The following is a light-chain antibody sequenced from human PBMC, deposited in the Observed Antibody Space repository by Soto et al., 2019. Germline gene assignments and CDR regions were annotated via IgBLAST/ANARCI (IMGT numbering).Light chain of an antibody. CDR1: QSVSSTY. Sequence: EIVLTQSPGTLSLSPGERATLSCRASQSVSSTYIAWYQLNPGQAPRLLIYGASSRATGIPDRFSGSGSGTDFTLTISRLEPEDFAVYFCQQYGRSPPFTFGQGTKVDIK. V-gene: IGKV3-20*01. CDR2: GAS. J-gene: IGKJ2*01. CDR3: QQYGRSPPFT.